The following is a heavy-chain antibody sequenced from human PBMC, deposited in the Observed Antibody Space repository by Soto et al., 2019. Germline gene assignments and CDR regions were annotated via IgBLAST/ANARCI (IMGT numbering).Heavy chain of an antibody. CDR2: IDWDDDK. CDR1: GFSLSTSGMC. V-gene: IGHV2-70*11. CDR3: ARIVQGKDDGFVYYFDY. J-gene: IGHJ4*02. D-gene: IGHD1-1*01. Sequence: SGPTLVKPTQTLTLTCTFSGFSLSTSGMCVSWIRQPPGKALEWLARIDWDDDKYYSTSLKTRLTISKDTSKNQVVLTMTNMDPVDTATYYCARIVQGKDDGFVYYFDYWGQGTLVTVSS.